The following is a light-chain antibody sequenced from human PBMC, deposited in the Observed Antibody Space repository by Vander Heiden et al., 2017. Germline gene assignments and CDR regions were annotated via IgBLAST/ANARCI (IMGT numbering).Light chain of an antibody. V-gene: IGLV2-8*01. J-gene: IGLJ1*01. CDR2: EVS. CDR3: SSYAGSDNYV. CDR1: SSDVGAYNF. Sequence: QSALTQPPSASGSPGQSVTISCTGTSSDVGAYNFVSWYQQHPGKAPKLMIYEVSKRPSGVPDRFSGSKSGNTASLIVSGLQAEDEADYYCSSYAGSDNYVFGTGTKVTVL.